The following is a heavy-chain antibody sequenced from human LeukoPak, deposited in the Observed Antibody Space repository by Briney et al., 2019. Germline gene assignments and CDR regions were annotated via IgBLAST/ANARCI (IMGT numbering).Heavy chain of an antibody. CDR3: ARPYRSGTYYISYGMDV. CDR1: GFTFSSYS. V-gene: IGHV3-21*01. CDR2: ISSSSSYI. D-gene: IGHD3-10*01. Sequence: NAGGSLRLSCAASGFTFSSYSMNWVRQAPGKGLEWVSSISSSSSYIYYADSVKGRFTISRDNAKNSLYLQMNSLRAEDTAVYYCARPYRSGTYYISYGMDVWGKGTKVTVSS. J-gene: IGHJ6*04.